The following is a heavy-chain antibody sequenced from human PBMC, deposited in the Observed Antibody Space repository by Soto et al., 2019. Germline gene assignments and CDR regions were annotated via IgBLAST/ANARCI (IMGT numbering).Heavy chain of an antibody. Sequence: ASVKVSCKASGYTFTSYGISWVRQAPGQGLEWMGWISAYNGNTNYAQKLQGRVTMTTDTSTSTAYMELRSLRSDDTAVYYCARGRPPRDIVVVPAAIPYYYYYGMDAWGQGTTVTVSS. V-gene: IGHV1-18*01. CDR1: GYTFTSYG. CDR3: ARGRPPRDIVVVPAAIPYYYYYGMDA. CDR2: ISAYNGNT. J-gene: IGHJ6*02. D-gene: IGHD2-2*01.